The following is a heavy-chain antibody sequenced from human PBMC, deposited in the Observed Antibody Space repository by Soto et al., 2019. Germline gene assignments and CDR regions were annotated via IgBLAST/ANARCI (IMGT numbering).Heavy chain of an antibody. V-gene: IGHV3-7*01. CDR3: ASLLGSVTTFDY. Sequence: EVKLAESGGGLVQPGGSLRLSCAASGFTFSSKLMSWVRQAPGKGLEWVATIWPDGSDKYYVDSMRGRFTVSRDNTKAPLYLQMNSLRVEDTAIYYCASLLGSVTTFDYWGQGTLVTVSS. CDR2: IWPDGSDK. CDR1: GFTFSSKL. D-gene: IGHD1-1*01. J-gene: IGHJ4*02.